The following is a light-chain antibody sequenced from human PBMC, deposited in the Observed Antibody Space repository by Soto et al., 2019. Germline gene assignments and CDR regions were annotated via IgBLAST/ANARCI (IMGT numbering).Light chain of an antibody. CDR3: QQYGSSPPIT. CDR2: GAS. J-gene: IGKJ5*01. CDR1: QSVSSSY. Sequence: EIVLTQSPFTLSLSPWERSTLSCRASQSVSSSYLAWYQQKPGQAPRLLIYGASSRATGIPDRFSGSGSGTDFTLTISRLEPEDFAVYYCQQYGSSPPITFGQGTRLETK. V-gene: IGKV3-20*01.